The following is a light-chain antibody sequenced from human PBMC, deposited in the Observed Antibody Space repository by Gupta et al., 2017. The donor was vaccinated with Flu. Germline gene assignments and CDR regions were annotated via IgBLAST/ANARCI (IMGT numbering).Light chain of an antibody. Sequence: QSALTQPASVSGSPGQSITISCTGTSSDVGSYYLVSWYQQHPGKAPKLISYEGIKRPSGVSNRFSGSMSGNTASLTISGLQAEDEADYHCCSYAGSTTFLYVFGTGTKVTVL. CDR3: CSYAGSTTFLYV. CDR2: EGI. V-gene: IGLV2-23*03. CDR1: SSDVGSYYL. J-gene: IGLJ1*01.